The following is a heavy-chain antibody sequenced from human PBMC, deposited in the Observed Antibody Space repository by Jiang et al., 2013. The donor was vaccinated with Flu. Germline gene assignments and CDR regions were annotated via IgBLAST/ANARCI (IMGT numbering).Heavy chain of an antibody. CDR1: GFTFSSYG. V-gene: IGHV3-30*18. D-gene: IGHD6-19*01. Sequence: VQLVESGGGVVQPGRSLRLSCAASGFTFSSYGMHWVRQAPGKGLEWVAVISYEGSITHYADSVKGRFTISRDNSKNTLFLQMNSLGAEDTAVYYCGKETDVMRSGWGLLWGQGTLVTVSS. CDR3: GKETDVMRSGWGLL. J-gene: IGHJ4*02. CDR2: ISYEGSIT.